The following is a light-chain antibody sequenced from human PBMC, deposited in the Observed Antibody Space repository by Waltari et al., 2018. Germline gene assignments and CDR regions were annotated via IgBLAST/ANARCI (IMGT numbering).Light chain of an antibody. CDR2: NDN. Sequence: SYVLTQAPSVSVAPGQTARITCGGIDIGYKSVHWYQQKPGQAPVLVVYNDNDRPSGIPERFSGSNSGGTATLTISRVEAGDEADYSCQVWDSSRAHVLFGGGTKVTVL. V-gene: IGLV3-21*02. J-gene: IGLJ3*02. CDR1: DIGYKS. CDR3: QVWDSSRAHVL.